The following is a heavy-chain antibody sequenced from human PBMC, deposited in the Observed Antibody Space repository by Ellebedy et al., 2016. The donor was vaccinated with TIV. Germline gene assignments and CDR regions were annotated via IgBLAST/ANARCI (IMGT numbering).Heavy chain of an antibody. CDR2: ISYSGGT. V-gene: IGHV4-59*01. CDR3: ARQGMARYFDWTFDY. J-gene: IGHJ4*02. Sequence: MPSETLSLTCTVSGGSIRSYHWSWIRQTPGKGLEWIAYISYSGGTKHNPSLKSRVTISMDTSKNQFSLKLNSVTAADTAVYYCARQGMARYFDWTFDYWGQGTLVTVSS. D-gene: IGHD3-9*01. CDR1: GGSIRSYH.